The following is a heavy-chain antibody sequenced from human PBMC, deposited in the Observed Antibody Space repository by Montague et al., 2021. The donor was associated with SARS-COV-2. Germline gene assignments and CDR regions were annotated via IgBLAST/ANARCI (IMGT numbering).Heavy chain of an antibody. J-gene: IGHJ4*02. D-gene: IGHD3-22*01. CDR1: GGSISSSHW. CDR3: ARQGPFTMIVGNIFDY. CDR2: IYHSGST. Sequence: SETLSLTCAVSGGSISSSHWWSWVRQPPGKGLEWIGEIYHSGSTNYNPSLKSRVTISVDTSKNQFSLKLSSVTAADTAVYYCARQGPFTMIVGNIFDYWGQGTLVTVSS. V-gene: IGHV4-4*02.